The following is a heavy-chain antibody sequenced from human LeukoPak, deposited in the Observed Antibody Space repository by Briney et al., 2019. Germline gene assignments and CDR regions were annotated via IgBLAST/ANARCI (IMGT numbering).Heavy chain of an antibody. J-gene: IGHJ4*02. D-gene: IGHD4-17*01. CDR3: AKAVTTVTPFDY. CDR2: IRYDGSKK. Sequence: GGSLRLSCAASGFMFSSSGMHWVRQAPGKGLEWVAFIRYDGSKKYYADSVKGRFTISRDSSKNTLYLQMNSLRAEDTAVYYCAKAVTTVTPFDYWGQGTLVTVSS. CDR1: GFMFSSSG. V-gene: IGHV3-30*02.